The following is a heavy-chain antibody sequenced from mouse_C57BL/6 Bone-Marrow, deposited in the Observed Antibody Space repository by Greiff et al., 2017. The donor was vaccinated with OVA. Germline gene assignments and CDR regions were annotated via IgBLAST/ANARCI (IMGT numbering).Heavy chain of an antibody. CDR1: GFNIKDDY. CDR3: TTCSNFYAMDY. J-gene: IGHJ4*01. Sequence: EVKVVESGAELVRPGASVKLSCTASGFNIKDDYMHWVKQRHEQGLEWIGWIDPENGDTEYASKFQGKATITADTSSNTAYLQLNSLTSEDTAVYYCTTCSNFYAMDYWGQGTSVTVSS. D-gene: IGHD2-5*01. V-gene: IGHV14-4*01. CDR2: IDPENGDT.